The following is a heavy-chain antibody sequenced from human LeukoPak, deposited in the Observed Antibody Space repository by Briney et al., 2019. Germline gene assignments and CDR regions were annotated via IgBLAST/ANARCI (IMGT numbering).Heavy chain of an antibody. Sequence: SETLSLTCTVSGDSIIGYYWSWIRQPPGNGLEWIGYIHHSGSTNYNPSLKSRVTISVDTSKNQFSLKLSSVAAADTAVYYCARATEQSLDAFDIWGQGTMVTVSS. D-gene: IGHD6-19*01. CDR1: GDSIIGYY. CDR2: IHHSGST. V-gene: IGHV4-59*01. CDR3: ARATEQSLDAFDI. J-gene: IGHJ3*02.